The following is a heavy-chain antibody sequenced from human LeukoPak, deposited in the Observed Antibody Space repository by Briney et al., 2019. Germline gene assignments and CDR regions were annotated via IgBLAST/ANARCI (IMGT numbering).Heavy chain of an antibody. J-gene: IGHJ4*02. V-gene: IGHV1-18*01. Sequence: ASVKVSCKASGCTFTSYGISWVRQAPGQGLEWMGWISAYNGNTNYAQKLQGRVTMTTDTSTSTAYMELRSLRSDDTAVYYCARDPPCGSGSYSFPHFDHWGQGTLVTVSS. CDR3: ARDPPCGSGSYSFPHFDH. CDR1: GCTFTSYG. CDR2: ISAYNGNT. D-gene: IGHD3-10*01.